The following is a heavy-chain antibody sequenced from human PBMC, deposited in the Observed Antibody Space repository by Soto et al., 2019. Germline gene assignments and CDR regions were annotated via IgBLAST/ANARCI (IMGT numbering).Heavy chain of an antibody. CDR2: IGGGSGST. CDR3: ATGMYSTSWYYFVS. J-gene: IGHJ4*02. D-gene: IGHD6-13*01. Sequence: EVQLLESGGGFVQPGGSLRLSCAASGFTFTNYALSWVRQAPGKGLEWVSTIGGGSGSTSYADSVKGRFSISRENSKNTLYLQMSSLRAEDTALYYCATGMYSTSWYYFVSWGQGTLVTVSS. V-gene: IGHV3-23*01. CDR1: GFTFTNYA.